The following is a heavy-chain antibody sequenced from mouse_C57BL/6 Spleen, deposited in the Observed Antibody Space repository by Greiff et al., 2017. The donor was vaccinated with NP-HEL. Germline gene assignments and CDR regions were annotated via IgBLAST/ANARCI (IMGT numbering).Heavy chain of an antibody. CDR3: ARGYDGYYVGYFDV. CDR1: GYTFTSYW. Sequence: QVQLKQPGAELVKPGASVKLSCKASGYTFTSYWMHWVKQRPGQGLEWIGMIHPNSGSTNYNEKFKSKATLTVDKSSSTAYMQLSSLTSEDSAVYYCARGYDGYYVGYFDVWGTGTTVTVSS. V-gene: IGHV1-64*01. CDR2: IHPNSGST. J-gene: IGHJ1*03. D-gene: IGHD2-3*01.